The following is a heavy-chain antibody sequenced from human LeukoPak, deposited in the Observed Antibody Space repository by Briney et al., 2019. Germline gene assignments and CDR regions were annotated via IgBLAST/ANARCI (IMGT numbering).Heavy chain of an antibody. CDR1: GYTFTGYY. J-gene: IGHJ4*02. Sequence: SSVKVSCKASGYTFTGYYMHWVRQAPGQGLEWMGWINPNSGGTTYAQKFQGRVTMTRDTSISTAYMELSRLRSDDTAVYYCATKGAPSDFDYWGQGTLVTVSS. CDR3: ATKGAPSDFDY. V-gene: IGHV1-2*02. CDR2: INPNSGGT.